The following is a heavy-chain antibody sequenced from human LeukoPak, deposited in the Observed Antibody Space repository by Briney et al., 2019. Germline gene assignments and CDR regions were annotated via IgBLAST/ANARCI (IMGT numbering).Heavy chain of an antibody. CDR1: GGSISSSRHY. V-gene: IGHV4-61*05. CDR3: ARGAHSYGYPFDY. CDR2: IYYSVST. D-gene: IGHD5-18*01. J-gene: IGHJ4*02. Sequence: SETLSLTCDVSGGSISSSRHYWGWIRQPPGKGLEWIGYIYYSVSTNYNPSLKSRVTISVDTSKIQFSLKLSSVTAADTAVYYCARGAHSYGYPFDYWGQGTLVTVSS.